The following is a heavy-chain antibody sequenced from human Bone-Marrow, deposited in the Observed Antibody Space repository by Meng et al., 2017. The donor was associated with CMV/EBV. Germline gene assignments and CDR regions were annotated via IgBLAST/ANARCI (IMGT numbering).Heavy chain of an antibody. V-gene: IGHV4-39*07. CDR3: ARGSWIQGWGYFDY. D-gene: IGHD5-18*01. CDR2: IYYSGST. J-gene: IGHJ4*02. CDR1: GGSISSSSYY. Sequence: SETLSLTCTVSGGSISSSSYYWGWIRQPPGKGLEWIGSIYYSGSTYYNPSLKSRVTISVDTSKNQFSLKLSSVTAADTAVYYCARGSWIQGWGYFDYWGQGTLVTVSS.